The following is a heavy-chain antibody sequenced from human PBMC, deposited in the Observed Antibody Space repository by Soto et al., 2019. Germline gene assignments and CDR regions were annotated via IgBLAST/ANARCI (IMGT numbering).Heavy chain of an antibody. J-gene: IGHJ4*02. CDR3: AKDTYSRSWYF. Sequence: EVQLLESGGDLVQPGGSLRLSCAASGFTFTNYLMTWVRQAPGKGLEWVSSIDKSGGDTYYAASVKGRFTISRDNSKNTLYLQMNGLRAEDTALYYCAKDTYSRSWYFWGQGTLVPVSS. CDR2: IDKSGGDT. V-gene: IGHV3-23*05. D-gene: IGHD2-2*01. CDR1: GFTFTNYL.